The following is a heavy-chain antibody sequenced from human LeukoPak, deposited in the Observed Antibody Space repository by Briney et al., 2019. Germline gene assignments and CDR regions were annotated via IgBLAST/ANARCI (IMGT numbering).Heavy chain of an antibody. V-gene: IGHV3-23*01. CDR1: GFTFSSYA. CDR3: ANGRGSYFFDY. CDR2: ISGSGGST. D-gene: IGHD1-26*01. J-gene: IGHJ4*02. Sequence: SGGSLRLSCAASGFTFSSYAMSWVRRAPGKGLEWVSAISGSGGSTYYADSVKGRFTISRDNSKNTLYLQMNSLRAEDTAVYYCANGRGSYFFDYWGQGTLVTVSS.